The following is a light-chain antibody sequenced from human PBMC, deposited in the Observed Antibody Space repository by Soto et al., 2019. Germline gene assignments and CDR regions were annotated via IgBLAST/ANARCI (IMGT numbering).Light chain of an antibody. CDR3: QQSYSTPRT. J-gene: IGKJ1*01. CDR2: SAS. Sequence: DIQMTQSPSSLSASVGDRVTITCRASQTVTNSLNWYQKKPGKAPNLLIHSASTLHSGVPSRFSGSGFGTDFTLTILSLQPEDFATYYCQQSYSTPRTFGQGTKVEI. CDR1: QTVTNS. V-gene: IGKV1-39*01.